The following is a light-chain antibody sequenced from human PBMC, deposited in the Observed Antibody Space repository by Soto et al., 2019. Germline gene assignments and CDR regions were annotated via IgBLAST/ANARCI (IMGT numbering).Light chain of an antibody. CDR3: QQYDTSHRT. V-gene: IGKV3-20*01. J-gene: IGKJ1*01. CDR2: GAS. Sequence: EIVLTQSPGTLSLYRGERATLSCRASQTVNSIYFAWYQRKPGQAPRLLIYGASNRATGIPDRFSGSGSGTDFTITSSMLEAEDFGVYDCQQYDTSHRTFGQGTNVEIK. CDR1: QTVNSIY.